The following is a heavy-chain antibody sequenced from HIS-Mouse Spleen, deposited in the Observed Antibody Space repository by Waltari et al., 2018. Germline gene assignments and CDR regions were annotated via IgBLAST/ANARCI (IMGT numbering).Heavy chain of an antibody. Sequence: QVQLQESGPGLVKPSETLSLTCTVSGYSISRAYYWGWIRQPPGKGLEWIGSIYHSGSTYYNPSLKSRVTISVDTSKNQFSLKLSSVTAADTAVYYCARGDCSSTSCYYHYFDYWGQGTLVTVSS. CDR1: GYSISRAYY. J-gene: IGHJ4*02. D-gene: IGHD2-2*01. V-gene: IGHV4-38-2*02. CDR3: ARGDCSSTSCYYHYFDY. CDR2: IYHSGST.